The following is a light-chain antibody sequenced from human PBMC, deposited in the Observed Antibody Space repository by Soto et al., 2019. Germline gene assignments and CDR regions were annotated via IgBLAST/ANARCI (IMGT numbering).Light chain of an antibody. CDR1: RSNIGSNT. J-gene: IGLJ3*02. Sequence: QSVLTQPPSASGTPGQRVTISCSGSRSNIGSNTVNWYQQLPGTAPKLLIYSSNQWPSGVPDRFSGSKSGTSASLAISGLQSEDEADYYCAGWDDSLNGWVFGGGTKLTVL. CDR2: SSN. V-gene: IGLV1-44*01. CDR3: AGWDDSLNGWV.